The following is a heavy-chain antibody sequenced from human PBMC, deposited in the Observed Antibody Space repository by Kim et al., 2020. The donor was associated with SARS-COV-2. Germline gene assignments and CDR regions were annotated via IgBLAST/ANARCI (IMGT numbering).Heavy chain of an antibody. V-gene: IGHV4-59*13. J-gene: IGHJ5*02. Sequence: SETLSLTCTVSGGSISSYYWSWIRQPPGKGLEWIGYIYYSGSTNYNPSLKSRVTISVDTSKNQFSLKLSSVTAADTAVYYCAREGHMTTVLQGNWFDPWGQGTLVNVSS. CDR1: GGSISSYY. CDR3: AREGHMTTVLQGNWFDP. D-gene: IGHD4-17*01. CDR2: IYYSGST.